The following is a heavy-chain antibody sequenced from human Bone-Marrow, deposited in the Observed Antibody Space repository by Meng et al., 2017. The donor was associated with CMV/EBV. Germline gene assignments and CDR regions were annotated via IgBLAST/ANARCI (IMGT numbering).Heavy chain of an antibody. D-gene: IGHD6-19*01. V-gene: IGHV1-8*01. CDR3: ARTLSSGWYDRGGGVVAY. CDR2: MNPNSGNT. Sequence: ASVKVSCKASGYTFTSYDINWVRQATGQGLEWMGWMNPNSGNTGYAQKFQGRDTMTRNTSISNAYMVLRSLRSDDTAVYYCARTLSSGWYDRGGGVVAYWGQGPLVHVSS. CDR1: GYTFTSYD. J-gene: IGHJ4*02.